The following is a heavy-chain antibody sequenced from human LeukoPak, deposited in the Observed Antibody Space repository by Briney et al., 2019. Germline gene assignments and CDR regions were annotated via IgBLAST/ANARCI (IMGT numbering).Heavy chain of an antibody. CDR2: ISGSGGST. D-gene: IGHD4-11*01. Sequence: GGSLRLSCAASGFTFSSYAMSWVRQAPGKGLEWVSAISGSGGSTYYADSVKGRFTISRDNSKNTLYLQMNSLRAEDTAVYYCAKAGTVTTYYYYYGMDVWGQGATVTVSS. CDR1: GFTFSSYA. J-gene: IGHJ6*02. CDR3: AKAGTVTTYYYYYGMDV. V-gene: IGHV3-23*01.